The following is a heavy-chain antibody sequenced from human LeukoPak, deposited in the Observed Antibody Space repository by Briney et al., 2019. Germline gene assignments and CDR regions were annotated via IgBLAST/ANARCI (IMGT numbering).Heavy chain of an antibody. J-gene: IGHJ4*02. CDR2: ISPYNGNT. Sequence: ASVKVSCKASGYTFINYGITWVRQAPGQGLEWMGWISPYNGNTKYLQKFQGRVTMTTDTSTSTASMEVRSLRSDDTAVYYCARKESIGRYQFLHEYWGQGTLVTVSS. D-gene: IGHD1-26*01. CDR3: ARKESIGRYQFLHEY. CDR1: GYTFINYG. V-gene: IGHV1-18*01.